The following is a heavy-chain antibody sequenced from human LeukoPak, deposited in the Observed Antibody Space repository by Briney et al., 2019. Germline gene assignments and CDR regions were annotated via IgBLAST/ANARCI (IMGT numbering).Heavy chain of an antibody. J-gene: IGHJ2*01. CDR2: IYPGDSDT. Sequence: GESLKISCKASGYSFTNHWIAWVRQMPGKGLEWMGIIYPGDSDTRYGPSFQGQVTISADKSITTAYLRWSSLKASDTAMYYCARLGYCTNGVCYNLWYFDLWGRGTLVTVSS. CDR1: GYSFTNHW. CDR3: ARLGYCTNGVCYNLWYFDL. V-gene: IGHV5-51*01. D-gene: IGHD2-8*01.